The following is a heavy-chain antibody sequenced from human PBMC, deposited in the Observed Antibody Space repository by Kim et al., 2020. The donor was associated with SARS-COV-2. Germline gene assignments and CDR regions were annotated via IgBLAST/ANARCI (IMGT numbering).Heavy chain of an antibody. D-gene: IGHD5-18*01. Sequence: GGSLRLSCAASGFTFSNAWMSWVRQAPGKGLEWVGRIKSKTDGGTTDYAAPVKGRFTISRDDSKNTLYLQMNSLKTEDTAVYYCTTTIKIQLWANDAFDIWGQGTMVTVSS. J-gene: IGHJ3*02. CDR3: TTTIKIQLWANDAFDI. CDR1: GFTFSNAW. CDR2: IKSKTDGGTT. V-gene: IGHV3-15*01.